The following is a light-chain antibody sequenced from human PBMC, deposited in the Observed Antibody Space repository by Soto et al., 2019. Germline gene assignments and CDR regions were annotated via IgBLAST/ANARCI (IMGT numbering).Light chain of an antibody. CDR1: SRDVGGY. Sequence: QSALTQPVSVSGSPGQSITISCTGTSRDVGGYVSWYQQHPGKAPKLMIYEVSNRPSGVSNRFSGSKSGNTASLTISGLQAEDEADYYCRSYTSSNTVVFGGGTKLTVL. J-gene: IGLJ2*01. V-gene: IGLV2-14*01. CDR2: EVS. CDR3: RSYTSSNTVV.